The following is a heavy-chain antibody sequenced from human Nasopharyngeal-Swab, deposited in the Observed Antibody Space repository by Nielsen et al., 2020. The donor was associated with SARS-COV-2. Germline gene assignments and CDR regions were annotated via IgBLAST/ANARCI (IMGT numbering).Heavy chain of an antibody. J-gene: IGHJ6*02. CDR1: GFTLSDFS. D-gene: IGHD3-16*01. Sequence: GGSLRLSCAASGFTLSDFSMNWVRQAPGKGLEWVSSISSRSSYIYYADSVKGRFTISRDNAKNSLYLHMSSLRAEDTAVYYCAKTYDYVWGSYSMYYGMDVWGQGTTVTVSS. CDR3: AKTYDYVWGSYSMYYGMDV. CDR2: ISSRSSYI. V-gene: IGHV3-21*04.